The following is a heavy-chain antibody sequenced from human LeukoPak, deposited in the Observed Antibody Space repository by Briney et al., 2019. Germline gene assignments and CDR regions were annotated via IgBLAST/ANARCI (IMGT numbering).Heavy chain of an antibody. CDR3: AKGYGSYYFDY. Sequence: GGSLRLSCAASGLTFSSYGMHWVRQAPGKGLEWVAFIRYDGSNKYYADSVKGRFTISRDNSKNTLYLQMNSLRAEDTAVYYCAKGYGSYYFDYWGQGTLVTVSS. V-gene: IGHV3-30*02. CDR2: IRYDGSNK. D-gene: IGHD3-10*01. J-gene: IGHJ4*02. CDR1: GLTFSSYG.